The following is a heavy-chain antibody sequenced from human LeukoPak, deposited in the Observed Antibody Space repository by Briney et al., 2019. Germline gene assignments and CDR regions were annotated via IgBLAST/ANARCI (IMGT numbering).Heavy chain of an antibody. V-gene: IGHV3-11*04. CDR3: ARARGSYAFDI. D-gene: IGHD3-10*01. CDR1: KFTFSDSY. J-gene: IGHJ3*02. CDR2: ISNSGTTM. Sequence: PGGSLRLSCAASKFTFSDSYMGWMRQAPGKGLVGVSYISNSGTTMYYADAVKGRFTISRDNAKNSLYLQMNSLRAEDTAVYYCARARGSYAFDIWGQGTMVTVSS.